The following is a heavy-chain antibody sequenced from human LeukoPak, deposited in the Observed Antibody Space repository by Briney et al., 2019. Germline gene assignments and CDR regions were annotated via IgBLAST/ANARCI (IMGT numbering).Heavy chain of an antibody. D-gene: IGHD2-2*01. J-gene: IGHJ4*02. V-gene: IGHV1-46*01. CDR1: GYTFTSYY. CDR3: ARDLLVGYCSSTSCFNFDY. Sequence: ASVKVSCKASGYTFTSYYMHWVRQAPGQGLEWMGIINPSGGSTSYAQKFQGRVTMTRDTSTSTVYMELSSLRSEDTAVYYCARDLLVGYCSSTSCFNFDYWGQETLVTVSS. CDR2: INPSGGST.